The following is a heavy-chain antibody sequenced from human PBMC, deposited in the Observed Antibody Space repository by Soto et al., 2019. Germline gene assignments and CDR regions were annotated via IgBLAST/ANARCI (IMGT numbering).Heavy chain of an antibody. V-gene: IGHV5-51*01. CDR3: ARHIPGGTIFGVVTDYYYYMDV. CDR2: IYPGDSDT. CDR1: GYSFTSYW. J-gene: IGHJ6*03. D-gene: IGHD3-3*01. Sequence: GESLKISCKGSGYSFTSYWIGWVRQMPGKGLEWMGIIYPGDSDTRYSPSFQGQVTISADKSISTAYLQWSSLKASDTAMYYCARHIPGGTIFGVVTDYYYYMDVWGKGTTVSVSS.